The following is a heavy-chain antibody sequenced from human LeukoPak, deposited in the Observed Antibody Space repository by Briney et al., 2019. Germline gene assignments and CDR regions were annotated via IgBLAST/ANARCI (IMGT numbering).Heavy chain of an antibody. Sequence: SETLSLTCTVSGGSISSNYWSWIRQPPGKGLEWIGYIYYSGSTNYNPSLKSRVTISVDTSKNQFSLKLNSVTAADTAVYYCARGYAYYYYYMDVWGKGTTVTIS. J-gene: IGHJ6*03. V-gene: IGHV4-59*01. CDR3: ARGYAYYYYYMDV. D-gene: IGHD2-8*01. CDR1: GGSISSNY. CDR2: IYYSGST.